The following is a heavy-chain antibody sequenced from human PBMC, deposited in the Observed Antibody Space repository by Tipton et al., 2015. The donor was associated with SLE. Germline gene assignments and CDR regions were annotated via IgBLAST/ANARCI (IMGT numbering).Heavy chain of an antibody. CDR3: ARETAGDTYSDYGMDV. CDR2: IYYRGST. J-gene: IGHJ6*02. V-gene: IGHV4-59*01. CDR1: GGSISSYY. D-gene: IGHD6-13*01. Sequence: TLSLTCTVSGGSISSYYWSWIRQPPGKGLEWIGYIYYRGSTNYNPSLKSRVTLSVDTSKNQFSLNLSSVTAADTAVYYCARETAGDTYSDYGMDVWCQGTEGTVSS.